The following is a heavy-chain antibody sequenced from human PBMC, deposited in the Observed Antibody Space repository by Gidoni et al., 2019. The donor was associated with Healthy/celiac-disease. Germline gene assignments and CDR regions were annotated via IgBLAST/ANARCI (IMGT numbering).Heavy chain of an antibody. J-gene: IGHJ4*02. D-gene: IGHD1-26*01. CDR1: GGSFSGYY. CDR3: ASEMGNSYDY. Sequence: QVQLQPWGAGMLKPSETLSLTCAFYGGSFSGYYWSWIRQPPGKGLEWIGEINHSGSTNYNPSLKSRVTISVDTSKNQFSLKLSSVTAADTAVYYCASEMGNSYDYWGQGTLVTVSS. V-gene: IGHV4-34*01. CDR2: INHSGST.